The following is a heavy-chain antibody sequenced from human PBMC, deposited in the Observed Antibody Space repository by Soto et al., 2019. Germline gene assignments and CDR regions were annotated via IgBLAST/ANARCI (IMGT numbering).Heavy chain of an antibody. D-gene: IGHD6-6*01. CDR2: IYHSGTT. V-gene: IGHV4-31*03. CDR1: GGSISSGGYY. Sequence: SETLSLTCTVSGGSISSGGYYWSWIRQLPGKGLEWIGYIYHSGTTYYNPSLKSRVTISVDTSKNQFSLKLSSVTAADTAVYYCARVSGSSSPFDPWGQGTLVT. J-gene: IGHJ5*02. CDR3: ARVSGSSSPFDP.